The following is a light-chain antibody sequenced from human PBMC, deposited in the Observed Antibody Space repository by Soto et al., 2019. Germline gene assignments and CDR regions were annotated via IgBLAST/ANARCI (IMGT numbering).Light chain of an antibody. CDR1: QSVSRY. CDR2: DAS. V-gene: IGKV3-11*01. J-gene: IGKJ1*01. Sequence: EIVLTQSPATLSLSPGERATLSCRASQSVSRYLAWYQQKPGQAPRLLVYDASHRATGIPARFSGSGSGTDFTLTISNLEPEEFAVYYCQQRSNWPVTFGQGTKVEIK. CDR3: QQRSNWPVT.